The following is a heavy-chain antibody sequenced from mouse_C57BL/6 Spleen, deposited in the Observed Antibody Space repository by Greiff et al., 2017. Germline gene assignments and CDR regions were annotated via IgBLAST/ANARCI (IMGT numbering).Heavy chain of an antibody. Sequence: DVHLVESGGGLVKPGGSLKLSCAASGFTFSSYAMSWVRQTPEKRLEWVATISDGGSYTYYPDNVKGRFTISRDNAKTNLYLQMSHLKSEDTAMYYCARDHDDYFDYWGQGTTLTVSS. CDR3: ARDHDDYFDY. V-gene: IGHV5-4*01. CDR2: ISDGGSYT. D-gene: IGHD2-3*01. J-gene: IGHJ2*01. CDR1: GFTFSSYA.